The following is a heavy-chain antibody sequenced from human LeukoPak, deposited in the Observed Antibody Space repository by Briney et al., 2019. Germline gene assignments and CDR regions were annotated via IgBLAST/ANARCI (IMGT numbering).Heavy chain of an antibody. CDR3: ARHPFFNPFDY. CDR2: IYITGNT. Sequence: SETLSLTCTVSGASISSDYWSWIRRPPGKGLEWIGYIYITGNTNYSPSLKSRVTMSLDTSKNQFSLKLSSVTATDTAVYYCARHPFFNPFDYWGLGTLVTVSS. V-gene: IGHV4-59*08. J-gene: IGHJ4*02. CDR1: GASISSDY. D-gene: IGHD3-3*01.